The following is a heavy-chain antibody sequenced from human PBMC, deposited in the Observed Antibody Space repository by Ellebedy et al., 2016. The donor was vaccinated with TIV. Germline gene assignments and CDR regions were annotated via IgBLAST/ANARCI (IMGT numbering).Heavy chain of an antibody. Sequence: SETLSLXCTVSGYSISSGYYWGWIRQPPGKGLEWIGSIYHSGSTYYNPSLKSRVTISVDTSKNQFSLKLSSVTAADTAVYYCARALGNTVDYWGQGTLVTVSS. D-gene: IGHD5-18*01. CDR2: IYHSGST. CDR3: ARALGNTVDY. CDR1: GYSISSGYY. V-gene: IGHV4-38-2*02. J-gene: IGHJ4*02.